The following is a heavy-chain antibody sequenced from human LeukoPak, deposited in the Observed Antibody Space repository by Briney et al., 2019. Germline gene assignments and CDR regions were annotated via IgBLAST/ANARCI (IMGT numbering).Heavy chain of an antibody. J-gene: IGHJ2*01. Sequence: AGGTLRLSCAASGFTFSSYAMSWVRQAPGKGLEWVSAISGSGGSTYYADSVKGRFTISRDNSKNTLNLQMNSLRAEDTAVYYCANSRRSGYWYFDLWGRGTLVTVSS. CDR3: ANSRRSGYWYFDL. V-gene: IGHV3-23*01. D-gene: IGHD3-22*01. CDR2: ISGSGGST. CDR1: GFTFSSYA.